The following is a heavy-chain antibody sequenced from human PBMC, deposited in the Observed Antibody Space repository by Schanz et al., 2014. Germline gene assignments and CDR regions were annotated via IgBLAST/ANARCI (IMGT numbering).Heavy chain of an antibody. Sequence: QVQLVQSGAEVKKPGASVKVSCKASGYTFTSYYMHWVRQAPGQGLEWMGIINPSGGSTSYAQKFQGRVTMTRDTSTSTVYMELSSLRSEDTAVYYCAKVDRTRYYAMAVWGQGTTVTVSS. J-gene: IGHJ6*02. CDR1: GYTFTSYY. D-gene: IGHD3-9*01. CDR2: INPSGGST. CDR3: AKVDRTRYYAMAV. V-gene: IGHV1-46*01.